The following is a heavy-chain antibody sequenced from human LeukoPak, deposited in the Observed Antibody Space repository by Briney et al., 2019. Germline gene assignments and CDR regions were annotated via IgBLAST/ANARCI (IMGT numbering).Heavy chain of an antibody. Sequence: GVSLTLSCAASGFPFSSYSMHWVPQSPRNGLEGVAFISNDGSHKYYADSVKGRFIISRDNSKNALSLQMNTLRPDDTAVFYCARDPNRLADYGGDYFDHWGQGTLVTVSS. J-gene: IGHJ4*02. V-gene: IGHV3-30*04. D-gene: IGHD4-23*01. CDR3: ARDPNRLADYGGDYFDH. CDR1: GFPFSSYS. CDR2: ISNDGSHK.